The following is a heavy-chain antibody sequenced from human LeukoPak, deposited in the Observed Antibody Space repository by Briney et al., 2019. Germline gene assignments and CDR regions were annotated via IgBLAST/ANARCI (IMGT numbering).Heavy chain of an antibody. CDR1: GGSIGRYY. CDR3: ARIRDGYNLDAFDI. CDR2: IYSSGGT. D-gene: IGHD5-24*01. J-gene: IGHJ3*02. Sequence: SATLSLTCTVSGGSIGRYYWSWIRQPPGKGLEWIGYIYSSGGTNYNPSLKSRVTISVGTSKKQFSLKLSSVTAADTAVYYCARIRDGYNLDAFDIWGQGTMVTVSS. V-gene: IGHV4-59*01.